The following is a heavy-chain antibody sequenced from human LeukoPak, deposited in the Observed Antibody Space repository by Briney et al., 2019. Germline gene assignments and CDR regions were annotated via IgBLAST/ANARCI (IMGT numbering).Heavy chain of an antibody. D-gene: IGHD2-15*01. Sequence: GGSLRLSCAASGFTFSNYWMHWVRQAPGKGLVWVSRINSDGINTSYADSVKGRFTISRDNAKNTLNLQMNSLRAEDTAVYYCARAPDRYCSGGSCYHGGFDYWGQGTLVTVSS. CDR1: GFTFSNYW. V-gene: IGHV3-74*01. CDR3: ARAPDRYCSGGSCYHGGFDY. CDR2: INSDGINT. J-gene: IGHJ4*02.